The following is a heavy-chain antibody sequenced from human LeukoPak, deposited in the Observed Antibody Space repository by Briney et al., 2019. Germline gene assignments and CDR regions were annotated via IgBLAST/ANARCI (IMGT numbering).Heavy chain of an antibody. J-gene: IGHJ5*02. CDR2: ISYSGST. CDR3: AKVVTMIDGWFDP. Sequence: SETLSLTCTVSGGSISSYYWSWIRQPPGKGLEWIGYISYSGSTNYNPSLKSRVTISLDTSKNQFSLKLSSVTAADTAVYYCAKVVTMIDGWFDPWGQGTLVTVSS. V-gene: IGHV4-59*08. D-gene: IGHD3-22*01. CDR1: GGSISSYY.